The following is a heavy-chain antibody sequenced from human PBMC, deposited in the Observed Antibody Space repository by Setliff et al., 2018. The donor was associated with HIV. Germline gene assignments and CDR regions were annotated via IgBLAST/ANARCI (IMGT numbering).Heavy chain of an antibody. J-gene: IGHJ4*02. D-gene: IGHD6-19*01. V-gene: IGHV4-34*01. CDR2: IDHSGST. CDR3: ARHGRQCSGVFYAQACDFEY. CDR1: GAPLSGFH. Sequence: PSETLSLTCAVYGAPLSGFHWGWIRQSPGKGLEWIGEIDHSGSTKYNPSLTSRVTLSVDTSKNQFSLKIDSVIAADTAVYYCARHGRQCSGVFYAQACDFEYWGQGVLVTVS.